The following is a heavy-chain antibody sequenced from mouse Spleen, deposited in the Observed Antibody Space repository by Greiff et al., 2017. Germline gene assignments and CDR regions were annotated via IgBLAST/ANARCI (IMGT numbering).Heavy chain of an antibody. CDR3: ARRGSSGYYYFDY. CDR2: IHPNSGST. V-gene: IGHV1-64*01. CDR1: GYTFTSYW. J-gene: IGHJ2*01. D-gene: IGHD3-1*01. Sequence: QVHVKQPGAELVKPGASVKLSCKASGYTFTSYWMHWVKQRPGQGLEWIGMIHPNSGSTNYNEKFKSKATLTVDKSSSTAYMQLSSLTSEDSAVYYCARRGSSGYYYFDYWGQGTTLTVSS.